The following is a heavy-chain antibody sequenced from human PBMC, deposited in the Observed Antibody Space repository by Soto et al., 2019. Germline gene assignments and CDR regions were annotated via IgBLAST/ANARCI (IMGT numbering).Heavy chain of an antibody. CDR3: ARSVTP. CDR2: IYYSGST. CDR1: GGSISSGGYY. D-gene: IGHD3-10*01. Sequence: SETLSLTCTVSGGSISSGGYYWNWFRQHPGKGLEWIGYIYYSGSTYYNPSLKSRVTISVDTSKNQFSLKLTSVTAANTAVYYCARSVTPWGQGTLVTVSS. J-gene: IGHJ5*02. V-gene: IGHV4-31*03.